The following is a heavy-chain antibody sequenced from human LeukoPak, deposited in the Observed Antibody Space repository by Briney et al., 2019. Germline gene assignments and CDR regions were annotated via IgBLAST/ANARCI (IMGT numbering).Heavy chain of an antibody. D-gene: IGHD2-2*01. J-gene: IGHJ6*02. CDR3: ARQGVPAAQDYYYYGMDV. CDR1: GYSFTSYW. Sequence: GESLKISCKGSGYSFTSYWIGWVRQMPGKGLEWMGIIYPGDSDTRYSPSFQGQVTISADKSISTAYLQWSSLKALDTAMYYCARQGVPAAQDYYYYGMDVWGQGTTVTVSS. CDR2: IYPGDSDT. V-gene: IGHV5-51*01.